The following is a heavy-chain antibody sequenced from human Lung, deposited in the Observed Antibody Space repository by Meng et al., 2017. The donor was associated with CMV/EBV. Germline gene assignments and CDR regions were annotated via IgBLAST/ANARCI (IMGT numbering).Heavy chain of an antibody. CDR2: IYWNDDK. CDR3: AHARYSSFYYFNY. J-gene: IGHJ4*02. V-gene: IGHV2-5*01. D-gene: IGHD6-13*01. CDR1: GFSLSISRLA. Sequence: SGPTLVKPTQTLTLTCTFSGFSLSISRLAVGWIRQPPGKALECLGIIYWNDDKRYSPSLKSRLTITKDTSKNQVVLTMTNMDPADTATYYCAHARYSSFYYFNYXGQGTLXPSPQ.